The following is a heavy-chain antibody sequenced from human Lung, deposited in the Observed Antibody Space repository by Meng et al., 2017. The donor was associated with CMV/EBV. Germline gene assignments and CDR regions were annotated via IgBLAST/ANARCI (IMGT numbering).Heavy chain of an antibody. CDR2: ISGSGLTT. CDR3: AKFPRHLYCSTTSCFLDY. Sequence: GESXMISCAASGFTFSTYDMSWVRQAPGKGLEWVSGISGSGLTTYYADSVKGRFTISRDDSTNTLYLQMDRLRAEDTALKDCAKFPRHLYCSTTSCFLDYWGQGTLVTVSS. V-gene: IGHV3-23*01. CDR1: GFTFSTYD. J-gene: IGHJ4*02. D-gene: IGHD2-2*01.